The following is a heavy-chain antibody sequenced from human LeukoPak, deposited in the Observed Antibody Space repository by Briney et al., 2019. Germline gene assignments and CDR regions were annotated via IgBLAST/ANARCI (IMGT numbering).Heavy chain of an antibody. Sequence: GGSLRLSCAASGFTFSNYAMSWVPQAPGKGLQWVSAVTNSGGSGGSTYYADSVKGRFTISRDNAKNSVYLQIDSLRAEDTAVYYCARGERRYCSDSSCYPGDYWGQGTLVTVSS. CDR3: ARGERRYCSDSSCYPGDY. D-gene: IGHD2-2*01. CDR1: GFTFSNYA. V-gene: IGHV3-23*01. J-gene: IGHJ4*02. CDR2: VTNSGGSGGST.